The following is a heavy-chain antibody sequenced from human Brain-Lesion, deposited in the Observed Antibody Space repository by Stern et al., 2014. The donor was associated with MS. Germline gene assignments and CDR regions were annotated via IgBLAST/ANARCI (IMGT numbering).Heavy chain of an antibody. Sequence: QIQLKESGSGVVKPSQTLSLTCRVSGYSITSAAISWTWIRQAPGQGLEGIVYMSYGESPLYKPFLSRRVNITVHQANTQFSLRLNSVTAADTAVYYCARGRSRVHPPLDPWGQGTLVTVSS. CDR2: MSYGESP. J-gene: IGHJ5*02. CDR1: GYSITSAAIS. V-gene: IGHV4-30-2*01. D-gene: IGHD2-2*01. CDR3: ARGRSRVHPPLDP.